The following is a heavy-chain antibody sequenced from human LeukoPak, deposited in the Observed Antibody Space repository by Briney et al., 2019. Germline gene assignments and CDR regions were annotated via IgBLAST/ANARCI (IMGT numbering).Heavy chain of an antibody. V-gene: IGHV3-23*01. Sequence: GGSLRLPCAASGFTFSNYAMSWVRQAPGKGLEWVSAISGSDGNTYYADSVKGRFTISRDNSKNTLYLQLNSLRAEDTALYYCVNTGNSRGAYWGQGTLVTVSS. D-gene: IGHD2/OR15-2a*01. CDR2: ISGSDGNT. CDR1: GFTFSNYA. J-gene: IGHJ4*02. CDR3: VNTGNSRGAY.